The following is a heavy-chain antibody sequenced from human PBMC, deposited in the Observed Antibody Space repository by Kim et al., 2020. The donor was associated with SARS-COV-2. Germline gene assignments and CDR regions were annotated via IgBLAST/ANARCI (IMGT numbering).Heavy chain of an antibody. D-gene: IGHD3-10*01. CDR2: ISWNSGSI. CDR3: AKDLWFGELRGMDV. V-gene: IGHV3-9*01. Sequence: GGSLRLSCAASGFTFDDYAMQWVRQAPGKGLEWVSGISWNSGSIGYADSVKGRFTISRDNAKNSLYLQMNSLRTEDTALYYCAKDLWFGELRGMDVWGQGTTVTVSS. CDR1: GFTFDDYA. J-gene: IGHJ6*02.